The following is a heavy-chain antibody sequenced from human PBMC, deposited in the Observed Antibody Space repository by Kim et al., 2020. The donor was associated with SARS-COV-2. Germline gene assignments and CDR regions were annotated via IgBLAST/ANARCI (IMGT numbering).Heavy chain of an antibody. CDR3: ARDYSRYGQGGFDY. J-gene: IGHJ4*02. CDR1: GFTFSSYA. CDR2: ISYDGSNK. Sequence: GGSLRLSCAASGFTFSSYAMHWVRQAPGKGLEWVAVISYDGSNKYYADSVKGRFTISRDNSKNTLYLQMNSLRAEDTAVYYCARDYSRYGQGGFDYWGQG. V-gene: IGHV3-30-3*01. D-gene: IGHD4-17*01.